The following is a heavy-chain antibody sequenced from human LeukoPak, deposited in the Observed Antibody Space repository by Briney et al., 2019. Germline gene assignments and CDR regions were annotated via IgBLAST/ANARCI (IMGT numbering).Heavy chain of an antibody. D-gene: IGHD2/OR15-2a*01. Sequence: SETLSLACTVSGGSISSYYWSWIRQPPGKGLEWIGYIYYSGSTNYNPSLKSRVTISVDTSKNQFSLKLSSVTAADTAVYYCARETYLDAFDSWGQGTMVTASS. V-gene: IGHV4-59*01. CDR1: GGSISSYY. J-gene: IGHJ3*02. CDR3: ARETYLDAFDS. CDR2: IYYSGST.